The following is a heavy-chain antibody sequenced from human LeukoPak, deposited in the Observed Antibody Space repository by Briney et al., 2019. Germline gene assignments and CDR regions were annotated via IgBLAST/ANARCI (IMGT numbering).Heavy chain of an antibody. J-gene: IGHJ5*02. CDR2: IYYSGST. D-gene: IGHD2-15*01. CDR1: GGSISSYY. V-gene: IGHV4-59*01. Sequence: SETLSLTCTVSGGSISSYYWSWLRQPPGKGLEWIGYIYYSGSTNYNPSLKSRVTISVDTSKNQFSLKLSSVTAADTAVYYCARESCSGGSCYSAFWFDPWGQGTLVTVSS. CDR3: ARESCSGGSCYSAFWFDP.